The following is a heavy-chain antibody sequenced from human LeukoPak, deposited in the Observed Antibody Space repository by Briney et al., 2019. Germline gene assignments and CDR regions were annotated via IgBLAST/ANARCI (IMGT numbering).Heavy chain of an antibody. J-gene: IGHJ6*02. Sequence: GGSLRLSCAASGFTFSNYEMNWARQAPGKGLEWVSFISSGGGSIYYADSVKGRFTISRDNVKNSLFLQMNSLRAEDTAVYYCAREGANYYYGMDVWGQGTTVAVSS. CDR2: ISSGGGSI. CDR1: GFTFSNYE. CDR3: AREGANYYYGMDV. V-gene: IGHV3-48*03.